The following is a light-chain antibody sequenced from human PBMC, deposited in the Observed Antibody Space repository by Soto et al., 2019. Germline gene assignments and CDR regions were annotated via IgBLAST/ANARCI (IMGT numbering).Light chain of an antibody. V-gene: IGLV2-14*03. CDR3: SSSTSSSALYV. CDR1: SSDVGGYNF. Sequence: HSVVTQPASVSGSPGQSITISCTETSSDVGGYNFVSWYQQHPGKAPKLMIYDVSNRPSGVSNRFSGSKSGNTASLTISGLQAEDEADYYCSSSTSSSALYVFGTGTKVTVL. CDR2: DVS. J-gene: IGLJ1*01.